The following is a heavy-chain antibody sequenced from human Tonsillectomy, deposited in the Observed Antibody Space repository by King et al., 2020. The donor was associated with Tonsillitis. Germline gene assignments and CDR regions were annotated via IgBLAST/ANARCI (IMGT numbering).Heavy chain of an antibody. CDR3: ARGSMVRGVITHFDY. Sequence: QLVQSGAEVEKPGESLKLSCKGSGYSFTSYWIAWVRQMPGKGLEWVGIIYHGESDNKYSFSFQGQVTISADKSIRTACLQWSSLKASDTAMYYCARGSMVRGVITHFDYWGQGTLVIVSS. CDR2: IYHGESDN. D-gene: IGHD3-10*01. V-gene: IGHV5-51*01. J-gene: IGHJ4*02. CDR1: GYSFTSYW.